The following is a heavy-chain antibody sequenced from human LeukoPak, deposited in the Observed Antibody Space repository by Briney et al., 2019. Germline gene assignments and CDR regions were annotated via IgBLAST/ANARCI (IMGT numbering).Heavy chain of an antibody. CDR1: GGSFSGYY. CDR3: ARGTYDFWSGYYTQYFDY. V-gene: IGHV4-34*01. J-gene: IGHJ4*02. Sequence: PSQTMSPTSAVYGGSFSGYYWSWIRQPPGKGLEWIGEINHSGSTNYNPSLKSRVTISVDTSKNQFSLKLSSVTAADTAVYYCARGTYDFWSGYYTQYFDYWGQGTLVTVSS. D-gene: IGHD3-3*01. CDR2: INHSGST.